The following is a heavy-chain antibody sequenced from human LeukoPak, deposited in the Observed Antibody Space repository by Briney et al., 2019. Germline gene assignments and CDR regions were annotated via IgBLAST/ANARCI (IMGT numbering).Heavy chain of an antibody. CDR1: GYTFTGYY. V-gene: IGHV1-2*04. D-gene: IGHD3-10*01. CDR2: INPNSGGT. CDR3: ARERYYYGSGSYRYYYYGMDV. J-gene: IGHJ6*04. Sequence: ASVNVSCKASGYTFTGYYMHWVRQAPGQGLEWMGWINPNSGGTNYAQKFQGWVTMTRDTSISTAYMELSRLRSDDTAVYYCARERYYYGSGSYRYYYYGMDVWGKGTTVTVSS.